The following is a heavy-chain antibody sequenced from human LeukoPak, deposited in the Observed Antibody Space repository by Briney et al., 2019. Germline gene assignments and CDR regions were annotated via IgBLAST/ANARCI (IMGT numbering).Heavy chain of an antibody. D-gene: IGHD5-18*01. CDR3: VRVGYSYGYGDWNHFDY. CDR2: FSWSSGSI. CDR1: GFTFDDYA. Sequence: PGGSLRLSCAASGFTFDDYAMHWVREAPGKGLECVSGFSWSSGSIGYADSVKGRFTISRDNSKNTLYLQMNSLRAEDTAVYFCVRVGYSYGYGDWNHFDYWGQGTLVTVSS. V-gene: IGHV3-9*01. J-gene: IGHJ4*02.